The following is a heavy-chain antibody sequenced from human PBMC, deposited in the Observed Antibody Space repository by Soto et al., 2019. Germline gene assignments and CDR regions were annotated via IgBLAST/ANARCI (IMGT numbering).Heavy chain of an antibody. D-gene: IGHD3-3*01. CDR3: ATGGGMTRFGELIENWFDP. CDR1: GYSLTSYG. CDR2: ISGYSGKT. J-gene: IGHJ5*02. Sequence: GASVKVSCKASGYSLTSYGISWVRQAPGQGLQWMAWISGYSGKTDYAQSFQGRVTVTTDTSSNTAYMELRSLRFDDTAVYYCATGGGMTRFGELIENWFDPWGQGTQVTVSS. V-gene: IGHV1-18*04.